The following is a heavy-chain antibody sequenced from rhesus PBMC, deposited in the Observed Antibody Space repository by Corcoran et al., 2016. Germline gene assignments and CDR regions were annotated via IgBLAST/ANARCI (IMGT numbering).Heavy chain of an antibody. CDR2: IYGSSTST. CDR1: GGSISDSYR. J-gene: IGHJ4*01. Sequence: QVQLQESGPGVVKPSETLSLTCAVSGGSISDSYRWSWIRQPPGKGLEWIGDIYGSSTSTNSHPSLKSRVTISRDTSKNQFSLKRSSVTAADTAVYYCARGVGGYTEFDYWGQGVLVTVSS. CDR3: ARGVGGYTEFDY. D-gene: IGHD5-24*01. V-gene: IGHV4S10*01.